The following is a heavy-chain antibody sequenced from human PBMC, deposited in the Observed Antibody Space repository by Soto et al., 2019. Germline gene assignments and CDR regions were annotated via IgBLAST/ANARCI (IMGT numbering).Heavy chain of an antibody. CDR2: IRSKAYGGTT. D-gene: IGHD4-17*01. Sequence: EVQLVESGGGLVQPGRSLRLSCTASGFTFGDYAMSWFRQAPGKGLEWVGFIRSKAYGGTTEYAASVKGRFTISRDDSKSIAYLQMNSLKTEDTAVYYWSRVPFTAYGDWGGGWGQGTLVTVSS. CDR1: GFTFGDYA. J-gene: IGHJ4*02. V-gene: IGHV3-49*03. CDR3: SRVPFTAYGDWGGG.